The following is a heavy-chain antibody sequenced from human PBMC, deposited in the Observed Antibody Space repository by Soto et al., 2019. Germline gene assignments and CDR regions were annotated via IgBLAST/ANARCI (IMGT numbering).Heavy chain of an antibody. Sequence: XTVMESCCAAACTPTSNGMIGVRRAPGQGLEYMGWISGYNGNTNYAQKFQGRVTMTRDTSISTAYMELSRLRSDDTAVYYCARVWSEEIVNWFDPWGQGTLVTVSS. CDR3: ARVWSEEIVNWFDP. V-gene: IGHV1-18*01. J-gene: IGHJ5*02. CDR2: ISGYNGNT. D-gene: IGHD3-16*01. CDR1: ACTPTSNG.